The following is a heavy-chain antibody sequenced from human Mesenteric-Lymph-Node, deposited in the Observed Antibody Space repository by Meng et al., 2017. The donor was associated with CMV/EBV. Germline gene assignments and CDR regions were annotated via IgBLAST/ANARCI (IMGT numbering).Heavy chain of an antibody. CDR3: ARDRGPQEPFDY. CDR2: IIPIFGTA. D-gene: IGHD3-10*01. Sequence: SCKASGGTFSSYAISWVRQAPGQGLDWMGGIIPIFGTANYAQKFQGRVTITTDESTSTAYMELSSLRSEDTAVYYCARDRGPQEPFDYWGQGTLVTVSS. V-gene: IGHV1-69*05. CDR1: GGTFSSYA. J-gene: IGHJ4*02.